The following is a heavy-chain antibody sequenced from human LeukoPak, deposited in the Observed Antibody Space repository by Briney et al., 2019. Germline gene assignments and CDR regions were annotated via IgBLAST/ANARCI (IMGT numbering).Heavy chain of an antibody. Sequence: SVKVSCKASGGSFSSKAISWVRQAPGQGLEWMGGIIPIFETTNYAQKFQGRVTITRNTSISTAYMELSSLRSEDTAVYYCARTRRVLRFLDQMYYFDYWGQGTLVTVSS. D-gene: IGHD3-3*01. CDR1: GGSFSSKA. CDR2: IIPIFETT. CDR3: ARTRRVLRFLDQMYYFDY. V-gene: IGHV1-69*05. J-gene: IGHJ4*02.